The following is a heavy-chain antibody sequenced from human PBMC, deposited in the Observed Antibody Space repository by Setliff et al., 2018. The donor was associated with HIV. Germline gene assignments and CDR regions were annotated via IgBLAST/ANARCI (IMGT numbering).Heavy chain of an antibody. V-gene: IGHV1-24*01. Sequence: ASVKVSCKVSGYTLTELSIHWVRQAPGKGLEWMGGFVPEHSETIYAQKFQGRVTMTEDTSTDTAFMELSGLTSEDTAVYYCATRGELLGRRASTVTVYYYCLDVWGNGTTVTVSS. J-gene: IGHJ6*03. CDR2: FVPEHSET. CDR1: GYTLTELS. CDR3: ATRGELLGRRASTVTVYYYCLDV. D-gene: IGHD4-17*01.